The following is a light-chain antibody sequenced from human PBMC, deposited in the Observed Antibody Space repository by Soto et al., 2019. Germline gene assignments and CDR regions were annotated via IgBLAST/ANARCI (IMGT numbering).Light chain of an antibody. J-gene: IGLJ1*01. CDR1: SSNIGTNT. CDR2: NRH. CDR3: ASWDDRLNGYV. Sequence: QSVLTQPPSASGTPGQRVTISCSGSSSNIGTNTVDWYQHLPGTAPKLLIYNRHQRPSGVPDRFSGSKSGTSSSLAISGLQSEDEADYYCASWDDRLNGYVFGSGTKLTVL. V-gene: IGLV1-44*01.